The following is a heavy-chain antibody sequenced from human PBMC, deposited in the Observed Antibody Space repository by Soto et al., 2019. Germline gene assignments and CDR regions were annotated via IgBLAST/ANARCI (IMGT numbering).Heavy chain of an antibody. Sequence: ASVKVSCKSSDNTFTHYGINWVRQAPGQGLEWMGWISGYNGNTKYAQKFQDRVTMAADTSTRTAFMEVRSLTSDDTGVYFCAATGGNYFGLDVWGQGTTVTVSS. V-gene: IGHV1-18*01. CDR3: AATGGNYFGLDV. D-gene: IGHD2-8*02. J-gene: IGHJ6*02. CDR1: DNTFTHYG. CDR2: ISGYNGNT.